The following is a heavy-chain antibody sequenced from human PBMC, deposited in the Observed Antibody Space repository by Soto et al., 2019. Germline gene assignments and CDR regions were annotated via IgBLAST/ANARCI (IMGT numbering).Heavy chain of an antibody. D-gene: IGHD3-3*01. CDR2: INSDGIST. Sequence: EVQLVESGGGLVQPGGSLRLSCAASGFTFSSYWMHWVRQASGKGLVWVSRINSDGISTDYADSLKGRFTISRDNAKDTVYLQVSSLGAEDTEVYDCAKSLDGDPFVRDFRGQGTLVTVSS. V-gene: IGHV3-74*02. CDR1: GFTFSSYW. J-gene: IGHJ4*02. CDR3: AKSLDGDPFVRDF.